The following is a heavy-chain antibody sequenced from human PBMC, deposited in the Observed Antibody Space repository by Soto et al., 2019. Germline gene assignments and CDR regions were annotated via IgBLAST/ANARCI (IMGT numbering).Heavy chain of an antibody. Sequence: QVTLKESGPVLVRPTETLTLACTVSGFSLCNTRVGVTWIRQPPGKGLEWLAHIFSNDEKSYNTSLKSGLTISKDTTKSQVVLTLTHVDPGDTASYYCARLGPDYYDILSGQSINLDFWGQGTLVTVSS. V-gene: IGHV2-26*01. CDR2: IFSNDEK. CDR1: GFSLCNTRVG. D-gene: IGHD3-9*01. J-gene: IGHJ4*02. CDR3: ARLGPDYYDILSGQSINLDF.